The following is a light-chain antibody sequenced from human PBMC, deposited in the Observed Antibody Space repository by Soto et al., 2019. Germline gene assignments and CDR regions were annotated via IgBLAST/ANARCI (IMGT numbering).Light chain of an antibody. V-gene: IGKV1-17*01. CDR2: AAS. CDR1: QGIRND. J-gene: IGKJ1*01. Sequence: SPATLSASVGDRVTITCRASQGIRNDLGWYQQKPGTATKRLIYAASSLQSGVPPRFSGSGAGTEFTLTSSSLEPDDFATYYYQQYNTYSTFGQGTKVDIK. CDR3: QQYNTYST.